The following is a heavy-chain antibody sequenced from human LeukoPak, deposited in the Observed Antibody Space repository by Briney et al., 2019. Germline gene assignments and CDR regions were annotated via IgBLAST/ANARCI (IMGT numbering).Heavy chain of an antibody. J-gene: IGHJ4*02. D-gene: IGHD1-1*01. V-gene: IGHV1-2*04. CDR3: AREGRGETGTTYFDY. CDR2: INPNSGGT. Sequence: ASVKVSCKASGYTFTGYYMHWVRQAPGQGLEWMGWINPNSGGTNYAQKFQGWVTMTRDTSISTAYMELSRLRSDDTAVYYCAREGRGETGTTYFDYWGQGTLVTVSS. CDR1: GYTFTGYY.